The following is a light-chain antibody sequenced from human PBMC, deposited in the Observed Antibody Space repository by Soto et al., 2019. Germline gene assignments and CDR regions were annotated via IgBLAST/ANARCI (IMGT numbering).Light chain of an antibody. CDR1: SSNIGSNA. Sequence: QSVLTRPPSASGTPGQRVTISCSGSSSNIGSNAVSWYQHFPGTAPKVLIYSDDQRPSGVPDRFSGSKSGTSASLAISGLRAEDEADYFCAAWGDSLNTWVFGGGTQLTVL. V-gene: IGLV1-44*01. CDR3: AAWGDSLNTWV. J-gene: IGLJ3*02. CDR2: SDD.